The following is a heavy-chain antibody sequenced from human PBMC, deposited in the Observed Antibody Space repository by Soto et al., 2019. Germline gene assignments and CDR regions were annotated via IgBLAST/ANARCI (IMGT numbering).Heavy chain of an antibody. Sequence: EVQLVESGGGLVKPGVSLRLSCAASGFTCSSYSMNWVRQAPGKGLEWVSSISSSSSYIYYADAVKGRFTISRDKATNSLYLPMNSLRADDTAVYYCATSYYYDSSGYNAAFDIWGQGTMVTVSS. CDR2: ISSSSSYI. CDR3: ATSYYYDSSGYNAAFDI. V-gene: IGHV3-21*01. D-gene: IGHD3-22*01. CDR1: GFTCSSYS. J-gene: IGHJ3*02.